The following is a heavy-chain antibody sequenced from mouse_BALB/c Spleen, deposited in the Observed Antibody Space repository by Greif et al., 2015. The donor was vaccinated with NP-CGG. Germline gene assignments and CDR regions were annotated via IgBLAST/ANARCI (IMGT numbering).Heavy chain of an antibody. CDR3: ARSPYGNYAMDY. CDR1: GDSITSGY. CDR2: ISYSGST. D-gene: IGHD2-1*01. V-gene: IGHV3-8*02. Sequence: DVKLVESGPSLVKPSQTLSLTCSVTGDSITSGYWNWIRKFPGNKLEYMGYISYSGSTYYNPSLKSRISITRDTSKNQYYLQLDSVTTEDTATYYCARSPYGNYAMDYWGQGTSVTVSS. J-gene: IGHJ4*01.